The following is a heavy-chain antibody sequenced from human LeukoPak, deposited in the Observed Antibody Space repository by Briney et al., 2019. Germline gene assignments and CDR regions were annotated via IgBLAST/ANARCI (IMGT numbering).Heavy chain of an antibody. CDR2: IYPGDSDT. CDR3: ATLVGYGSFFDY. D-gene: IGHD3-10*01. CDR1: GSSFTSYW. Sequence: GESLKISCKGSGSSFTSYWIGWVRHVPGKGLEYMGIIYPGDSDTRYSPSFQGQVTISADKSISTAYLQWSSLKASDTAMYYCATLVGYGSFFDYWGQGTLATVSS. V-gene: IGHV5-51*01. J-gene: IGHJ4*02.